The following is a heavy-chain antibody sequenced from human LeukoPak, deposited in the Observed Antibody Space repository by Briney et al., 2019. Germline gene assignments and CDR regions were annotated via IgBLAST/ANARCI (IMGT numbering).Heavy chain of an antibody. CDR1: GFIFSSYE. J-gene: IGHJ4*02. CDR2: ISSSGDII. D-gene: IGHD3-9*01. Sequence: SGGSLRLSCAASGFIFSSYEMNWVRQAPGKGLEWVSHISSSGDIIYYADSVRGRFTVSRDNAKKSLYLQMNGLRAEDTAVYYCARAYYDLLTGYYPLPDYSGQGTLVTVSS. CDR3: ARAYYDLLTGYYPLPDY. V-gene: IGHV3-48*03.